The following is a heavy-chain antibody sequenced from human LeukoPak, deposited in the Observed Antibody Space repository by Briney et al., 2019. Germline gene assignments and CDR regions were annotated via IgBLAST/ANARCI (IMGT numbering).Heavy chain of an antibody. CDR2: ISYDGSNK. CDR1: GFTFSSYA. CDR3: ARAADYGDLHRFDP. D-gene: IGHD4-17*01. V-gene: IGHV3-30-3*01. Sequence: GRSLRLSCAASGFTFSSYAMHWVRQAPGKGLEWVAVISYDGSNKYYADSVKGRFTISRDNSKNTLYLQMNSLRAEDTAVYYCARAADYGDLHRFDPWGQGTLVTVSS. J-gene: IGHJ5*02.